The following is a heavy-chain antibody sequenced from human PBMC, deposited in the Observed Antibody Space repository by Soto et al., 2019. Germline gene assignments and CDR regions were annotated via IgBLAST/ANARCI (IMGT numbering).Heavy chain of an antibody. CDR1: GGTFSSYS. Sequence: SVKVSCKSSGGTFSSYSISWVRQAPGQGLEWMGGIIPIFGTANYAQKFQGRVTITADESASTAYMELSSLRSEDTDVYYCARDRGRGFHDRSGSPDDFDIWGQGTMVT. J-gene: IGHJ3*02. D-gene: IGHD3-22*01. CDR2: IIPIFGTA. V-gene: IGHV1-69*13. CDR3: ARDRGRGFHDRSGSPDDFDI.